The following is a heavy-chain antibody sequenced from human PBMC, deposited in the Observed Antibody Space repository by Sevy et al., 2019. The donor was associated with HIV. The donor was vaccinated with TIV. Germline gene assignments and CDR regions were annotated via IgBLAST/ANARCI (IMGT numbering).Heavy chain of an antibody. Sequence: SETLSLTCTVSGGSISSYYWSWIRQPPGKGLEWIGYIYYSGSTNYNPSLKSRVTISVDTSKNQFSLKLSSVTAADTAVYYCARHQYDFWSGYPAYYFDYWGQGTLVTVSS. D-gene: IGHD3-3*01. CDR3: ARHQYDFWSGYPAYYFDY. CDR2: IYYSGST. CDR1: GGSISSYY. V-gene: IGHV4-59*08. J-gene: IGHJ4*02.